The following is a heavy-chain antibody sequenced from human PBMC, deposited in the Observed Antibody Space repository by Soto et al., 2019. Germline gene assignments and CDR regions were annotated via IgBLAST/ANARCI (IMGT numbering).Heavy chain of an antibody. J-gene: IGHJ4*02. Sequence: SETLSLTCAVSGGSIDSGAFSLSWIRQPPGKGLEWIGYVTHSGSAYSIPSLNGRLTLSVDSSQTQFSLKLTSVTAADSAFYYCARIHWAQSSVDYWGRGILVTVSS. D-gene: IGHD6-19*01. V-gene: IGHV4-30-2*01. CDR1: GGSIDSGAFS. CDR3: ARIHWAQSSVDY. CDR2: VTHSGSA.